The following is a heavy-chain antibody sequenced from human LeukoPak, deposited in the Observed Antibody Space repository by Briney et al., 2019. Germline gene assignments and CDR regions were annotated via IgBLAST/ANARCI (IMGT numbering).Heavy chain of an antibody. CDR2: IRSDGSDK. V-gene: IGHV3-30*02. CDR3: ANEWLHVSGSYKANN. J-gene: IGHJ4*02. CDR1: GFTFSTYG. Sequence: PGGSVRLLCGACGFTFSTYGMHWVRQARGKGLEWGAFIRSDGSDKYHADSVKGRFTISRDNSKNTLHLQMNSLRTEDTAVYYCANEWLHVSGSYKANNWGQGTLVTVSS. D-gene: IGHD3-10*01.